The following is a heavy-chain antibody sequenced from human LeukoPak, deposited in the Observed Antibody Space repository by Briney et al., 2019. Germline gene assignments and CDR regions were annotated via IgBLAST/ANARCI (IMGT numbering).Heavy chain of an antibody. D-gene: IGHD6-19*01. CDR2: IYYSGST. J-gene: IGHJ5*02. CDR3: ARSEQWLVLFDP. Sequence: SETLSLTCTVSGGSISSYYWGWIRQPPGKGLEWIGSIYYSGSTYYNPSLKSRVTISVDTSKNQFSLKLSSVTAADTAVYYCARSEQWLVLFDPWGQGTLVTVSS. CDR1: GGSISSYY. V-gene: IGHV4-39*07.